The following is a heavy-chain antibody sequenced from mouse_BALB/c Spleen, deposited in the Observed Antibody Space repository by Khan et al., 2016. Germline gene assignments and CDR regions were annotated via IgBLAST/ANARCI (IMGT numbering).Heavy chain of an antibody. CDR1: GYTFTDYW. V-gene: IGHV1-7*01. J-gene: IGHJ3*01. Sequence: QVQLQQSGAELAKPGASVKMSCKASGYTFTDYWMHWVKQRPGQGLEWIGYINPSTGYTEYNQKFKDKATLTADKSSSTAYMQLSSLTSEDSAVYYCARWSYYYGSSYGWFADWGQGTLVTVSA. D-gene: IGHD1-1*01. CDR2: INPSTGYT. CDR3: ARWSYYYGSSYGWFAD.